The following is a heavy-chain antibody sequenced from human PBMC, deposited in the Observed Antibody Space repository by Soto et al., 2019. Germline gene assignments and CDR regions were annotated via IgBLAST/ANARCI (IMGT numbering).Heavy chain of an antibody. Sequence: ASVKVSCKASGYTFTSYGISWVRQAPGQGLEWMGWISAYNGNTNYAQKLQGRVTMTTDTSTSTAYMELRSLRSDDTAVYYCARDLGGYCSSGSCYISYMDVWGKGTTVTVSS. D-gene: IGHD2-15*01. CDR3: ARDLGGYCSSGSCYISYMDV. V-gene: IGHV1-18*01. J-gene: IGHJ6*03. CDR2: ISAYNGNT. CDR1: GYTFTSYG.